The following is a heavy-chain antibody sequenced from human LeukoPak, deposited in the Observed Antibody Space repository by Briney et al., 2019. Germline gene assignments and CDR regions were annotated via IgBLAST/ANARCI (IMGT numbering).Heavy chain of an antibody. V-gene: IGHV3-23*01. Sequence: PGGSLRLSCAASGFTFSNHAMTWVRQAPGKGLEWVAFISQSGGRSTDYADSVRGRFTISRDNSKNTLYLQMNSLRAEDTAVYHCARDLGCSTSSCRYNWFDPWGQGTLVTVSS. CDR2: ISQSGGRST. CDR1: GFTFSNHA. J-gene: IGHJ5*02. CDR3: ARDLGCSTSSCRYNWFDP. D-gene: IGHD2-2*01.